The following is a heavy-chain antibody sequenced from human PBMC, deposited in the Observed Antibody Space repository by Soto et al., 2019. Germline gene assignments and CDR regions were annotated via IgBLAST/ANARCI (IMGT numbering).Heavy chain of an antibody. V-gene: IGHV4-39*01. CDR2: IHYSGSS. CDR1: GGSIRSRSYC. CDR3: ARRGWFGELSPEDSYYYDGMDV. D-gene: IGHD3-10*01. J-gene: IGHJ6*02. Sequence: SETLSLTCTASGGSIRSRSYCWGCIGKPPGEGLEWIGSIHYSGSSYYNPSPKSIVPISVHTSKNQFSLKLSSVTAADTAVYYCARRGWFGELSPEDSYYYDGMDVWGQGTTVTVSS.